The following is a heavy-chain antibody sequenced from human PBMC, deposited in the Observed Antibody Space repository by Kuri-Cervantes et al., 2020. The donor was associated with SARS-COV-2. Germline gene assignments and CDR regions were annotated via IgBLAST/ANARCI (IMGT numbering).Heavy chain of an antibody. D-gene: IGHD6-6*01. CDR2: ISYDGSNK. J-gene: IGHJ5*02. V-gene: IGHV3-30-3*01. CDR1: GFTFSTSA. CDR3: ARDGRGSSSEWFDP. Sequence: GGSLRLSCAASGFTFSTSAMHWVRQAPGKGLEWVAVISYDGSNKYYADSVKGRFTISRDNSKNTLYLQMNSLRAEDTAVYYSARDGRGSSSEWFDPWGQGTLVTVSS.